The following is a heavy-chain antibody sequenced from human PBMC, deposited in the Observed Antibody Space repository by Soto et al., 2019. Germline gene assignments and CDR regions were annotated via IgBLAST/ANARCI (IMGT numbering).Heavy chain of an antibody. V-gene: IGHV1-58*01. J-gene: IGHJ3*02. CDR3: AVELYSGGRCCSFDI. D-gene: IGHD2-21*01. CDR1: GFTFSRSA. CDR2: IVIGGGNT. Sequence: QMQVVQSGPEVKNPGTSVRVSCKTSGFTFSRSAVQWVRQAREQGLERIGWIVIGGGNTKSAQNLQDRLTITRDMSTSTAYMELTSLRSEGTAVYYCAVELYSGGRCCSFDIWGQGTVVTVSS.